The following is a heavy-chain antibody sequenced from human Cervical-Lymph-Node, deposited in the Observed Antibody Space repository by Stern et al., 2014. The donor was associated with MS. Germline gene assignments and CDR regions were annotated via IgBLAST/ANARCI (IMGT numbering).Heavy chain of an antibody. D-gene: IGHD3/OR15-3a*01. Sequence: VQLGESGAEVKKPGASVKVSCKASGYTFTSHYMHWVRPAPGQGLEWVGMIHPSGDSASYAQKFPGRVTMNRDTSTSTVYMELSSLRSEDTAVYYCASGTGSKRPTGNYWGQGTLVTVSS. CDR1: GYTFTSHY. J-gene: IGHJ4*02. V-gene: IGHV1-46*01. CDR3: ASGTGSKRPTGNY. CDR2: IHPSGDSA.